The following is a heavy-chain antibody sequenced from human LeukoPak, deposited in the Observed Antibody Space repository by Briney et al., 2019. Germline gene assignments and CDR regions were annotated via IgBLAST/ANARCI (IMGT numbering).Heavy chain of an antibody. CDR1: GGTFTSDA. J-gene: IGHJ4*02. D-gene: IGHD1-26*01. V-gene: IGHV1-69*04. Sequence: GASVKVSCKASGGTFTSDAISWVRHAPGQGLEWMGRTIPILGIPNYAQKLQGRVKITADKSTSTAYMELSSLRSEDTGVYYCWRGASGNYYLTSFDYWGQGAMVSVCS. CDR3: WRGASGNYYLTSFDY. CDR2: TIPILGIP.